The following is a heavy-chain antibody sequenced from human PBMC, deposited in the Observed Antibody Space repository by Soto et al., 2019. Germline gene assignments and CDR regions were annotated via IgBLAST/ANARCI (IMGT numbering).Heavy chain of an antibody. V-gene: IGHV4-30-4*01. CDR1: GGSISSGDYY. J-gene: IGHJ4*02. CDR2: IYYSGIT. D-gene: IGHD2-2*01. CDR3: ARCSVVDTILDY. Sequence: SETLSLTCTVSGGSISSGDYYWSWIRQPPGKGLEWIGYIYYSGITYYNPSLKSRVTISVDTSKNQFSLKLSSVTAADTAVYYCARCSVVDTILDYWGQGTLVTVSS.